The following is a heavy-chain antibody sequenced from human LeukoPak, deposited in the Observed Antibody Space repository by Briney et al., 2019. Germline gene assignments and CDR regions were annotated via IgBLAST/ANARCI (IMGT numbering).Heavy chain of an antibody. CDR2: INHSGST. V-gene: IGHV4-34*01. Sequence: PSETLSLTCAVYGGSFSGYYWSWIRQPPATGLEWIGEINHSGSTNSNPSLKSRVTISVDTSKNQSSLKLSSVTAADTAVYYCARVNIAAAFNWFDPWGQGTLVTVSS. CDR3: ARVNIAAAFNWFDP. J-gene: IGHJ5*02. D-gene: IGHD6-13*01. CDR1: GGSFSGYY.